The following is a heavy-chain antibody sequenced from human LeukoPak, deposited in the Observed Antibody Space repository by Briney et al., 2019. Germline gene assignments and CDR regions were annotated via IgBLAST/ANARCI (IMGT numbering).Heavy chain of an antibody. CDR1: GGSISSYY. V-gene: IGHV4-59*12. CDR3: ARGGGYASGNYRFVDY. J-gene: IGHJ4*02. D-gene: IGHD3-10*01. CDR2: IYYSGST. Sequence: SETLSLTCTVSGGSISSYYWNWIRQPPGKGLEWIGFIYYSGSTNYNPSLKSRVTISVDTSKNQFSLKLTSVTAADTAVYYCARGGGYASGNYRFVDYWGQGTLVTVSS.